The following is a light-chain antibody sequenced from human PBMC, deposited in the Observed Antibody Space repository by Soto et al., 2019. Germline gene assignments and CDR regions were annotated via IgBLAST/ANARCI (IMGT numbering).Light chain of an antibody. CDR2: GAS. J-gene: IGKJ2*01. V-gene: IGKV3-20*01. CDR3: QQYGSSSYT. CDR1: QSISSNY. Sequence: EIVLTQSPGTLSLSPGKRATLSCRASQSISSNYLAWYQQKPGQAPRLLIYGASSRATGIPDRFSGSGSGTDFTLTISRLEPEDFAVYYCQQYGSSSYTFGQGTKLEIK.